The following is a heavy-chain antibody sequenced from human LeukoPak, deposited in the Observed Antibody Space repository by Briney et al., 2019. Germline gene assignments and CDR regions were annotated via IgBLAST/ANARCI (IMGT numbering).Heavy chain of an antibody. Sequence: SETLSLTCTVSGGSISSYYWSWIRQPAGKGLEWIGRIYTSGSTNYNPSLKSRVTISVDTATNQFSLKLRSVTAADTAVYYCARDFSAAFDIWGQGTMVTVSS. CDR2: IYTSGST. J-gene: IGHJ3*02. CDR3: ARDFSAAFDI. CDR1: GGSISSYY. V-gene: IGHV4-4*07. D-gene: IGHD2/OR15-2a*01.